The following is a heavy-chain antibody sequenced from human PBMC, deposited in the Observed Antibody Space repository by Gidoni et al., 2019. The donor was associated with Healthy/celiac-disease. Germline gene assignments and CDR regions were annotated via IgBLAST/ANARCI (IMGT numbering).Heavy chain of an antibody. Sequence: EVQLLESGGGLVQHGGSLRLSCAASGFTFSRYAMSWVRQAPGKGLEWVSAISGSGGSTYYADSVKGRFTISRDNSKNTLYLQMNSLRAEDTAVYYCAKEGTTVTTPGGHWFDPWGQGTLVTVSS. J-gene: IGHJ5*02. CDR3: AKEGTTVTTPGGHWFDP. CDR1: GFTFSRYA. D-gene: IGHD4-17*01. V-gene: IGHV3-23*01. CDR2: ISGSGGST.